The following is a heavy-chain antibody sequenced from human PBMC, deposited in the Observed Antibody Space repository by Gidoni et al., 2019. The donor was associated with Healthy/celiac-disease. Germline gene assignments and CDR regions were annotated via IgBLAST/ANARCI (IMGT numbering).Heavy chain of an antibody. J-gene: IGHJ4*02. V-gene: IGHV3-21*01. CDR2: ISSSSSYI. CDR1: GFTFSSYS. D-gene: IGHD7-27*01. Sequence: EVQLVESGGGLVKPGGSLRLSCAASGFTFSSYSMNWFRQAPGKGLEWVSSISSSSSYIYYADSVKGRFTISRDNAKNSLYLQMNSLRAEDTAVYYCARDLNWGTFDYWGQGTLVTVSS. CDR3: ARDLNWGTFDY.